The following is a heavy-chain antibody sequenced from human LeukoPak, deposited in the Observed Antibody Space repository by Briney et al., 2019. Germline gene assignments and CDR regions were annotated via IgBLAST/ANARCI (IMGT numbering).Heavy chain of an antibody. J-gene: IGHJ4*02. CDR3: ARDYYDSSGYAGPLTGD. CDR1: GFTFSNYA. V-gene: IGHV3-21*01. Sequence: PGGSLRLSCTASGFTFSNYAMSWVRQAPGKGLEWVSSISSSSSYIYYADSVKGRFTISRDNAKNSLYLQMNSLRAEDTAVYYCARDYYDSSGYAGPLTGDWGQGTLVTVSS. CDR2: ISSSSSYI. D-gene: IGHD3-22*01.